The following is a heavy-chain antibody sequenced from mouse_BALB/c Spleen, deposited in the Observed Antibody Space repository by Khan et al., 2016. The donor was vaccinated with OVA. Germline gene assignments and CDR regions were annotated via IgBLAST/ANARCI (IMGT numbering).Heavy chain of an antibody. CDR2: IWSDGST. J-gene: IGHJ4*01. CDR3: VRQTYYDYYFVDY. Sequence: QVQLKESGPGLVVPSQSLSITCTISGFSLTNYGVHWVRQPPGKGLEWLVVIWSDGSTTYNSALKSRLSISKDNSKSQVFLKMHSLQTDDTAMYYGVRQTYYDYYFVDYWGQGTSVTVSS. CDR1: GFSLTNYG. V-gene: IGHV2-6-1*01. D-gene: IGHD2-10*01.